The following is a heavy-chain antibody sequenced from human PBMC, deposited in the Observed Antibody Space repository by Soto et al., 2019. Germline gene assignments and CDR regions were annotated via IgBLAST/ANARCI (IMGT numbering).Heavy chain of an antibody. CDR1: GFTFSSYW. Sequence: EVQLVESGGGLVQPGGSLRLSCVASGFTFSSYWMHWVRQAPGKGLVWVSSISNDGSSTSYADPVKGRFTISRDNAKNTLYLQMNRLRAEDTAGYYCARLPNKSPQNWGQGTLVTVSP. V-gene: IGHV3-74*01. CDR2: ISNDGSST. CDR3: ARLPNKSPQN. J-gene: IGHJ1*01.